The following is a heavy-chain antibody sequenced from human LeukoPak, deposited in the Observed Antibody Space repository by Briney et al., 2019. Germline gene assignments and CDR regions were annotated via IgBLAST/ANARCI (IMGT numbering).Heavy chain of an antibody. D-gene: IGHD2-2*01. J-gene: IGHJ6*02. CDR1: GGSISSSSYY. CDR2: IYYSGST. CDR3: ARLSTWAEVYGVYYYYGMDV. V-gene: IGHV4-61*05. Sequence: SETLSLTCTVSGGSISSSSYYWGWIRQPPGKGLEWIGYIYYSGSTNYNPSLKSRVTISVDTSKNQFSLKLSSVTAADTAVYYCARLSTWAEVYGVYYYYGMDVWGQGTTVTVSS.